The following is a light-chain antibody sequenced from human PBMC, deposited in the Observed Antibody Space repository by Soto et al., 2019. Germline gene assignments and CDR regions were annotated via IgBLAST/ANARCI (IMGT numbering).Light chain of an antibody. CDR2: DVT. CDR3: SSHGGSNNPYV. V-gene: IGLV2-8*01. CDR1: SSDIGGYNF. Sequence: QSALTQPPSASGSPGQSVAISCTGTSSDIGGYNFVSWYQQHPGKAPKLMIYDVTKRPSGVPDRFSGSKSGNTATLIVSGLQAEDEADYHCSSHGGSNNPYVFGPGTKVTVL. J-gene: IGLJ1*01.